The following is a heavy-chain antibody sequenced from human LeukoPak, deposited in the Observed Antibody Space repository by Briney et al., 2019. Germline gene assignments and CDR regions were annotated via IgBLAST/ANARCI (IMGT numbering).Heavy chain of an antibody. V-gene: IGHV3-30-3*01. J-gene: IGHJ3*02. CDR2: ISYDGSNK. CDR3: ARREVTTTGAFDI. CDR1: GFTFSSYA. Sequence: GGSLRLSCAASGFTFSSYAMHWVRQAPGKGLEWVAVISYDGSNKYYADSVKGRFTISRDNSKNTLYLQMNSLRAEDTAVYYCARREVTTTGAFDIWGQGTMVTVSS. D-gene: IGHD4-17*01.